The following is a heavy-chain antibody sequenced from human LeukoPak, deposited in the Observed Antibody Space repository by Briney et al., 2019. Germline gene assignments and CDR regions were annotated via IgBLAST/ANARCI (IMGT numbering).Heavy chain of an antibody. Sequence: PGGSLRLSCAASGFTLSSYSMNWVRQAPGKGLEWVSYISSSGKTIHYADTAKGRFTISRDNAKNSLYLQMDSLRAEDTAVYYCARDFSIGAATLDYWGQGTLVTVSS. CDR1: GFTLSSYS. CDR2: ISSSGKTI. V-gene: IGHV3-48*04. J-gene: IGHJ4*02. CDR3: ARDFSIGAATLDY. D-gene: IGHD2-15*01.